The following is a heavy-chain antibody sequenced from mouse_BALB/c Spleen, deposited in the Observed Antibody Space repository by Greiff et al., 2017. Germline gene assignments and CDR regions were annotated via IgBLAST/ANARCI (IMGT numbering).Heavy chain of an antibody. Sequence: VQRVESGGGLVQPGGSRKLSCAASGFTFSDYGMAWVRQAPGKGPEWVAFISNLAYSIYYADTVTGRFTISRENAKNTLYLEMSSLRSEDTAMYYCAREDYDWFAYWGQGTLVTVSA. J-gene: IGHJ3*01. D-gene: IGHD2-4*01. V-gene: IGHV5-15*02. CDR3: AREDYDWFAY. CDR1: GFTFSDYG. CDR2: ISNLAYSI.